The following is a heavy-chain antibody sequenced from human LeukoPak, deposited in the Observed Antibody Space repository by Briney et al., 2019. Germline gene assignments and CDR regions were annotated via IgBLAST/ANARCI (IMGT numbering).Heavy chain of an antibody. CDR1: GFTVSSNY. Sequence: AGGSLRLSCEASGFTVSSNYMSWVRQAPGKGLEWVSVIYSGGSTYYADSVKGRFTISRDNSKNTLYLQMNSLRAEDMAVYYCARDRSYYYDSSGTDAFDIWGQGTMVTVSS. CDR3: ARDRSYYYDSSGTDAFDI. CDR2: IYSGGST. J-gene: IGHJ3*02. D-gene: IGHD3-22*01. V-gene: IGHV3-66*01.